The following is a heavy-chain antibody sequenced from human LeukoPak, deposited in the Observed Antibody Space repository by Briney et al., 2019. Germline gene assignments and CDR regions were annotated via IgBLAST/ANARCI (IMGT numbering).Heavy chain of an antibody. Sequence: SVKVSCKASGYTFTNFGISWVRQAPGQGLEWMGGIIPIFGTANYAQKFQGRVTITADESTSTAYMELSSLRSEDTAVYYCARVGASSGYYPIWGQGTLVTVSS. CDR1: GYTFTNFG. J-gene: IGHJ4*02. D-gene: IGHD3-22*01. CDR2: IIPIFGTA. CDR3: ARVGASSGYYPI. V-gene: IGHV1-69*13.